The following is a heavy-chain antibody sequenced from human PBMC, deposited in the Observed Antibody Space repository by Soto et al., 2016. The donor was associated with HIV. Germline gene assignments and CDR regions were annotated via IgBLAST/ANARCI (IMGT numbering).Heavy chain of an antibody. CDR1: GFTFSSYA. CDR2: ISGSGGST. CDR3: ASAIAAADPPRWFDP. V-gene: IGHV3-23*01. J-gene: IGHJ5*02. D-gene: IGHD6-13*01. Sequence: EVQLLESGGGLVQPGGSLRLSCAASGFTFSSYAMSWVRQAPGKGLEWVSAISGSGGSTYYADSVKGRFTISRDNSKNTLYLQMDSLRAEDTAVYYCASAIAAADPPRWFDPWGQGTLVTVSS.